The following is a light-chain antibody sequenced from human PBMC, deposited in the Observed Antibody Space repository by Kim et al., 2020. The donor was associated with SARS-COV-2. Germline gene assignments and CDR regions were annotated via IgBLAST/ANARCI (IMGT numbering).Light chain of an antibody. CDR1: QSLLDSEDGNTY. V-gene: IGKV2-40*01. J-gene: IGKJ4*01. CDR2: MVS. CDR3: MQRIESPFT. Sequence: DIVMTQTPLSLPVSPGEPASIYCRSSQSLLDSEDGNTYLDWYLQKTGQSPQLLIYMVSYRASGVPDRFSGSGSGTDFTLKISRVEAEDVGVYYCMQRIESPFTFGGGTKVDIK.